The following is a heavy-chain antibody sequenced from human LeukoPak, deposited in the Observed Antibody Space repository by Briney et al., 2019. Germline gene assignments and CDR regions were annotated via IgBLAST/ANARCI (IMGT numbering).Heavy chain of an antibody. V-gene: IGHV3-11*01. Sequence: PGGSLRLSCAASGFTFGDYYMSWIRQAPGKGLEWVSYISSSGSTIYYADSVKGRFTISRDNAKNSLYLQMNSLRAEDTAVYYCARSDRGSGWYGFYYGMDVWGQGTTVTVSS. J-gene: IGHJ6*02. CDR1: GFTFGDYY. D-gene: IGHD6-19*01. CDR2: ISSSGSTI. CDR3: ARSDRGSGWYGFYYGMDV.